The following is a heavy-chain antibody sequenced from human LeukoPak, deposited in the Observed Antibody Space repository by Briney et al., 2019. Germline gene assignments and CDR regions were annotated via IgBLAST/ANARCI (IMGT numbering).Heavy chain of an antibody. V-gene: IGHV3-23*01. Sequence: PGGSLRLSCAASRFTFSNFAMSWVRQAPGKGLEWVSAISGSGGSTYYADSVKGRFTISRDNSTNALFLQMNSLRAEDTAVYYCAKSGPYCSSTSCNYFDYWGQGTLVTVSS. CDR2: ISGSGGST. J-gene: IGHJ4*02. D-gene: IGHD2-2*01. CDR1: RFTFSNFA. CDR3: AKSGPYCSSTSCNYFDY.